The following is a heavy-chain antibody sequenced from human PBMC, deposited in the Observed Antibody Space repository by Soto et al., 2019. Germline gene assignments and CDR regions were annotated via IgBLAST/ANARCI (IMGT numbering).Heavy chain of an antibody. CDR3: ARGWGRIFDY. CDR2: INHSGST. J-gene: IGHJ4*02. CDR1: GGSFSGYY. Sequence: QVQLQQWGAGLLKPSETLSLTCAVYGGSFSGYYWNWIRQPPGKGLEWIGEINHSGSTNYNPSLKSRVTISVDTSKNQFSLKLSSVTAADTAVYFCARGWGRIFDYLGLGTLVTVSS. D-gene: IGHD7-27*01. V-gene: IGHV4-34*01.